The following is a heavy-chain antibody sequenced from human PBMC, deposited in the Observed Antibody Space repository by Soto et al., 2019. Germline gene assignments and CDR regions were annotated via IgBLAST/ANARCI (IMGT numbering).Heavy chain of an antibody. J-gene: IGHJ4*02. CDR3: ARAGDWSGGTCFHGNCDY. CDR2: INPNGGST. CDR1: GYTFTTYY. V-gene: IGHV1-46*01. D-gene: IGHD2-15*01. Sequence: QVQLVQSGAEVKRPGASVKVSCKASGYTFTTYYMHWVRQAPGPGLEWLGIINPNGGSTTYARKFQGRGTRTRDTSTSTVYVERSSLRSEDTAVYYWARAGDWSGGTCFHGNCDYWGQGTLVTVSA.